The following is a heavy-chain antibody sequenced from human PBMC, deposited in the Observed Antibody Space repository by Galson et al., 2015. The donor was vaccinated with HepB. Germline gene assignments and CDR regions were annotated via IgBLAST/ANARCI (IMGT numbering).Heavy chain of an antibody. CDR2: IIPIFNTA. Sequence: SVKVSCKASGGAFSTYAISWVRQAPGQGLEWVGGIIPIFNTANYAQKFQGRVTITADESTSTAYMELNSLRSEDTAVYYCARTKVTIFGVLHYHYFGLDVWGQGTMVTVSS. CDR1: GGAFSTYA. D-gene: IGHD3-3*01. V-gene: IGHV1-69*13. CDR3: ARTKVTIFGVLHYHYFGLDV. J-gene: IGHJ6*02.